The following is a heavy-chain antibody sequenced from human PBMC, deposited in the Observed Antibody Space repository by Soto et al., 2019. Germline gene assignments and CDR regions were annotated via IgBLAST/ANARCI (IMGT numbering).Heavy chain of an antibody. J-gene: IGHJ3*02. CDR3: ARAPLYGTSPKNAFDI. Sequence: QVQLVQSGPEVKKPGASVKVSCKASGYTFTSYGISWVRQAPGQGLEWMGWISTYNGNPNYAQKLQGRVTMTTDTSTSTAYMEVRSLRSDDTAVFYCARAPLYGTSPKNAFDIWGQGTVVTVSS. D-gene: IGHD3-10*01. CDR1: GYTFTSYG. V-gene: IGHV1-18*01. CDR2: ISTYNGNP.